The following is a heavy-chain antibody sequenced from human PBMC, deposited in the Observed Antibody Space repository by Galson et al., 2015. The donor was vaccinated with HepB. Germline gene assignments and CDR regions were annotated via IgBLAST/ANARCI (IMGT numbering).Heavy chain of an antibody. Sequence: SLRLSCAASGFTVSSNYMSWVRQAPGKGLEWVSVIYSGGSTYYADSVKGRFTISRDNSKNTLYLQMNSLRAEDTAVYYCARWYYDSSGWEAYWYFDLWGRGTLVTVSS. CDR2: IYSGGST. V-gene: IGHV3-66*01. D-gene: IGHD3-22*01. CDR3: ARWYYDSSGWEAYWYFDL. J-gene: IGHJ2*01. CDR1: GFTVSSNY.